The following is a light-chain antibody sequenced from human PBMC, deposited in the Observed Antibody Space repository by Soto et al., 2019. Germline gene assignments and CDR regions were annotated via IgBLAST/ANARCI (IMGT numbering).Light chain of an antibody. CDR3: QQYGSSPYT. J-gene: IGKJ2*01. CDR2: GAS. Sequence: EIVLTQSPGTLSLSPGERATLSCRASQSVSSSYLAWYQQKPGQAPRLLIYGASSRATGIPDRFSGSGSGTDFTLAISRLEPEHFAVYYCQQYGSSPYTFVQGTKLEIK. V-gene: IGKV3-20*01. CDR1: QSVSSSY.